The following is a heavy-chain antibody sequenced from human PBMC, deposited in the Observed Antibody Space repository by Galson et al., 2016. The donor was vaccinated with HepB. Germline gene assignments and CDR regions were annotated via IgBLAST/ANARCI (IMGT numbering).Heavy chain of an antibody. CDR3: AKVDTAMVTYYYGMDV. J-gene: IGHJ6*02. CDR2: ISWNSGSI. CDR1: GFTFDDYA. V-gene: IGHV3-9*01. D-gene: IGHD5-18*01. Sequence: SLRLSCAASGFTFDDYAMRWVRQAPGKGLEWVSGISWNSGSIGYADSVKGRFTSSRNNAKNSLYLQMNSLRAEDTALYYCAKVDTAMVTYYYGMDVWGQGTTVTVSS.